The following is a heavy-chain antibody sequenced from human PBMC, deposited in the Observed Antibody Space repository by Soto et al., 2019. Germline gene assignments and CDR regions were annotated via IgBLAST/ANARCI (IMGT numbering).Heavy chain of an antibody. CDR2: IWDDGSNK. Sequence: PGGSLRLSCAASGFTFSSYGMHWVRQAPGKGLEWVAVIWDDGSNKYYADSVKGRFTISRDNSKNTLYLQMNSLRAEDTAVYCCAKEFWSGPFDYWGQGTLVTVSS. V-gene: IGHV3-33*06. D-gene: IGHD3-3*01. CDR1: GFTFSSYG. J-gene: IGHJ4*02. CDR3: AKEFWSGPFDY.